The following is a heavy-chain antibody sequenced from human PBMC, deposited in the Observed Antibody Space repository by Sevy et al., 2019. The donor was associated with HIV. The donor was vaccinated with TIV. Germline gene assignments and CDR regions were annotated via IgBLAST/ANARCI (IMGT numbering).Heavy chain of an antibody. Sequence: GGSLRLSCAASGFIFRTYAMTWVRQAPGKGLEWVSTISAGGGSVYYADSVKGRFTISRDNSSNRLYLQMNTLRAEDTAVYSCAREEITGFDYWGRGTLVTVSS. D-gene: IGHD3-16*01. J-gene: IGHJ4*02. V-gene: IGHV3-23*01. CDR2: ISAGGGSV. CDR3: AREEITGFDY. CDR1: GFIFRTYA.